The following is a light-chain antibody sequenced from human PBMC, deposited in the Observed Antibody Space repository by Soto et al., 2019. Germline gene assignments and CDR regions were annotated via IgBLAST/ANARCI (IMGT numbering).Light chain of an antibody. J-gene: IGKJ1*01. V-gene: IGKV3-15*01. Sequence: EIVMTQSPATLSVSPGERATLSCRASQGVGSNLAWYQQKPGQAPRLLIYGASTRATGIPARFSGSGSGTQFTLTINGLQSEDFAVYYCQHYNNWPPWTFGQGTKVDIK. CDR2: GAS. CDR3: QHYNNWPPWT. CDR1: QGVGSN.